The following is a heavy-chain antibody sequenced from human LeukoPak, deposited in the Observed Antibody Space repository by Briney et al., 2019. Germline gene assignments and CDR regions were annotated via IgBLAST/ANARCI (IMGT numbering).Heavy chain of an antibody. V-gene: IGHV4-59*01. CDR2: IHYSGST. CDR1: GASISSFY. CDR3: ADQPDY. D-gene: IGHD2-2*01. Sequence: SQTLSLTCTVSGASISSFYWSWIRQPPGKGLEWIGYIHYSGSTKYNPSLKGRVTISVDTSKNQFSLNLTSVTAADTAVYYCADQPDYWGQGTLVTVSS. J-gene: IGHJ4*02.